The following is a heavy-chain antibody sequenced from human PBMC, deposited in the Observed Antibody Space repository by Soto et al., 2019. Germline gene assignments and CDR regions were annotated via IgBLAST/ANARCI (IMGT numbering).Heavy chain of an antibody. CDR3: AADPATAASYYYGSGRPYFYYYYYGMDV. CDR2: IVVGSGNT. V-gene: IGHV1-58*01. CDR1: GFTFTSSA. Sequence: GASVKVSCKASGFTFTSSAVQWVRQARGQRLEWIGWIVVGSGNTNYAQKFQERVTITRDMSTSTAYMELSSLRSEDTAVYYCAADPATAASYYYGSGRPYFYYYYYGMDVWGQGTTVTVSS. J-gene: IGHJ6*02. D-gene: IGHD3-10*01.